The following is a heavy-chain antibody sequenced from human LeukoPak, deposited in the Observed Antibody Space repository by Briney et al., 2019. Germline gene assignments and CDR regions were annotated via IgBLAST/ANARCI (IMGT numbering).Heavy chain of an antibody. CDR2: ISGSGGST. CDR3: AKGLLPGIAAAGPH. D-gene: IGHD6-13*01. V-gene: IGHV3-23*01. Sequence: GGSLRLSCAASGFTFTSYAMTWVRQAPGKGLEWVSAISGSGGSTYYADSVKGRFTISRDNSKNTLYLQMNSLRAEDTAVYYCAKGLLPGIAAAGPHWGQGTLVTVSS. CDR1: GFTFTSYA. J-gene: IGHJ4*02.